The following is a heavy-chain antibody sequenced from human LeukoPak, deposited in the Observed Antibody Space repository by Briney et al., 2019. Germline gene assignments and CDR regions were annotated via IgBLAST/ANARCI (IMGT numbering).Heavy chain of an antibody. CDR1: GFTVSSNY. D-gene: IGHD5-18*01. CDR2: IYSGGST. CDR3: AREMWDSYGYVDY. Sequence: GGSLRLFCAASGFTVSSNYMSWVRQAPGKGLEWVSVIYSGGSTYYADSVKGRFTISRGNSKNTLYLQMNSLRAEDTAVYYCAREMWDSYGYVDYWGQGTLVTVSS. J-gene: IGHJ4*02. V-gene: IGHV3-66*01.